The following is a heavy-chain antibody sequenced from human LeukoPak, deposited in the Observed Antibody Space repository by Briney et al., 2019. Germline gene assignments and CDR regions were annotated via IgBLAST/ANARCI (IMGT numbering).Heavy chain of an antibody. V-gene: IGHV3-30*02. CDR3: AREGPGGNPHDY. J-gene: IGHJ4*02. Sequence: GGSLRLSCAASGFTFSRYGMHWVRQAPGKGLDWVTFIRFDASNYYYADSVKGRFTISRDNSKNTQYLQMNSLRPEDTAVYYCAREGPGGNPHDYWGQGTLVTVSS. CDR2: IRFDASNY. CDR1: GFTFSRYG. D-gene: IGHD4-23*01.